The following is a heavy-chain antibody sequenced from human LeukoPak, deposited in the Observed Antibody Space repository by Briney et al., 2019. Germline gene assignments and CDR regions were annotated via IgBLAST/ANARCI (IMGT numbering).Heavy chain of an antibody. J-gene: IGHJ4*02. Sequence: PGGSLRLSCAASGFTFSSYAMSWVRQAPGKGLEWVSAISGSGGSTYYADSVKGRFTISRDNSKNTLYLQMNSLRAEDTAVYYCAKHPDYDSSVNYFDYWGQGTLVTVSS. CDR1: GFTFSSYA. CDR2: ISGSGGST. V-gene: IGHV3-23*01. CDR3: AKHPDYDSSVNYFDY. D-gene: IGHD3-22*01.